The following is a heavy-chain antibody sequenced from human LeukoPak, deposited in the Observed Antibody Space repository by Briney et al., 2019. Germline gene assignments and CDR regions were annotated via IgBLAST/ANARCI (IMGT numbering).Heavy chain of an antibody. CDR1: GGSFSGYY. V-gene: IGHV4-34*01. CDR2: INHSGST. CDR3: ARQRDGVDY. Sequence: PSETLSLTCAVYGGSFSGYYWSWIRQPPGKGLEWIGEINHSGSTNYNPSLKSRVTISVDTSKNQFSLKLSSVTAADTAVYYCARQRDGVDYWGQGTLVTVSS. J-gene: IGHJ4*02. D-gene: IGHD3-3*01.